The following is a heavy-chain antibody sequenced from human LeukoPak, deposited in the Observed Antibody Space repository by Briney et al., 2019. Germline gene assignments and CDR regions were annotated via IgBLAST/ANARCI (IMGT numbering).Heavy chain of an antibody. J-gene: IGHJ4*02. V-gene: IGHV3-9*01. Sequence: GGSLRLSCAASGFTFDDYAMHWVRQAPGKGLEWVSGISWNSGSIGYADSVKGRFTISRDNAKNSLYLQMNSLRAEDTAVYYCARDMEAAGTGVVGFDYWGQGTLVTVSS. CDR3: ARDMEAAGTGVVGFDY. CDR1: GFTFDDYA. CDR2: ISWNSGSI. D-gene: IGHD6-19*01.